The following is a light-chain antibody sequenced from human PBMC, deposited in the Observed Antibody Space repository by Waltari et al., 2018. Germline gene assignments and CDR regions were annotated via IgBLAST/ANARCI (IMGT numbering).Light chain of an antibody. J-gene: IGLJ3*02. CDR2: DVS. CDR1: RSDVGGYKF. CDR3: SSYTSSSTHWV. V-gene: IGLV2-14*03. Sequence: QSALTQPASVSGSPGQSITLSCTGTRSDVGGYKFVSWYQQHPGKAPKLMTYDVSNRPSGVSNRFSGSKSGNTASLTISGLQAEDEAYYYCSSYTSSSTHWVFGGGTKLTVL.